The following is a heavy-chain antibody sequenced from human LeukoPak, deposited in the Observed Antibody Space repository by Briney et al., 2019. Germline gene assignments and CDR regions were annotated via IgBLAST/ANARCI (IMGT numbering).Heavy chain of an antibody. V-gene: IGHV1-18*01. CDR3: ARDLKRGYSSGRYSWGTGASNDF. D-gene: IGHD6-19*01. Sequence: ASVKVSCKASGYTFTSYGISWVRQAPGQGLEWMGWISPYNSNTYYAQNLQGRVTMTTDTSTSTTYMELRSLRSDDTAVYYCARDLKRGYSSGRYSWGTGASNDFWGQGTLVTVSS. CDR1: GYTFTSYG. J-gene: IGHJ4*02. CDR2: ISPYNSNT.